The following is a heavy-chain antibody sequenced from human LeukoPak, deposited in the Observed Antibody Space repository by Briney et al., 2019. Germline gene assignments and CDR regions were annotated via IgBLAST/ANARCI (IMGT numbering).Heavy chain of an antibody. V-gene: IGHV4-59*01. Sequence: PSETLSLTCTVSGGSINTYFWSWIRQPPGKGLQYIGYVYNIGRPNYNPSLKSRVSMSGDASKNQFSLKLSSVTAADTAVYYCARERPISRDFAYWGQGILVTVSS. J-gene: IGHJ4*02. CDR3: ARERPISRDFAY. CDR2: VYNIGRP. CDR1: GGSINTYF.